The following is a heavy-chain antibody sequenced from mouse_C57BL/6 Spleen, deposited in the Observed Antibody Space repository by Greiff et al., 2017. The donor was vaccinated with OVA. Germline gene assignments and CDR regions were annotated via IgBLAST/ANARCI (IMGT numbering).Heavy chain of an antibody. J-gene: IGHJ4*01. V-gene: IGHV2-6*03. Sequence: VMLVESGPGLVAPSQSLSITCTVSGFSLTSYGVHWVRQPPGTGLEWLVVIWSDGSTTYNSALKSRLSISKDNSKSQVFLKMNSLQTDDTAMYYCARENDYLYYYAMDYWGQGTSVTVSS. D-gene: IGHD2-4*01. CDR1: GFSLTSYG. CDR3: ARENDYLYYYAMDY. CDR2: IWSDGST.